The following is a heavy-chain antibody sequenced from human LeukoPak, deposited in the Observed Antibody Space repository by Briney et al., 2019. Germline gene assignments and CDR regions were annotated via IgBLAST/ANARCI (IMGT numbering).Heavy chain of an antibody. Sequence: GGSLRLSCAASGFTFSSYAMSWVRQAPVKGLEWVSAISGSGGSTYYADSVKGRFTISRDNSKNTLYLQMNSLRAEDTAVYYCAKDGYDSSGTIGEYFQHWGQGTLVTVSS. J-gene: IGHJ1*01. CDR2: ISGSGGST. D-gene: IGHD3-22*01. CDR3: AKDGYDSSGTIGEYFQH. V-gene: IGHV3-23*01. CDR1: GFTFSSYA.